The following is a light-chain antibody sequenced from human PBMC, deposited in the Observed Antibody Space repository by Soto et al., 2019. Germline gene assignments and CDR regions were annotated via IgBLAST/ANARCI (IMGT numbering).Light chain of an antibody. CDR3: QQRGNWPLT. CDR2: DAS. J-gene: IGKJ4*01. CDR1: QSVGSY. V-gene: IGKV3-11*01. Sequence: EIVLTQSPATLSLSPGERATLSCRASQSVGSYLAWYQQKPGQAPRLLIYDASNRATGIPARFSGSGSGTDFTLPISSLEPEDFAVYYCQQRGNWPLTFGGGTKVEIK.